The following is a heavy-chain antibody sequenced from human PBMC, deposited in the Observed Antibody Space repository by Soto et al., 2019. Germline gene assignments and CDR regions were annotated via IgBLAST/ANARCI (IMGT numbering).Heavy chain of an antibody. Sequence: EVQLVESGGGLVQPGGSLRLSCAASGFTFSSYSMNWVRQAPGKGLEWVSCIGTSSSTIYYADSVKGRVTISRDNAKNSLYLQMNSLRDEDTAVYYCARVSRWDDNNFDWCQGTVVSVSS. CDR2: IGTSSSTI. CDR3: ARVSRWDDNNFD. V-gene: IGHV3-48*02. D-gene: IGHD1-1*01. CDR1: GFTFSSYS. J-gene: IGHJ4*02.